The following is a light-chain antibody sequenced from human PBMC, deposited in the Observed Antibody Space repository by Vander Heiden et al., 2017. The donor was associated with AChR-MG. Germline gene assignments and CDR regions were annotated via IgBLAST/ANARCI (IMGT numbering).Light chain of an antibody. Sequence: SSALTQDSAVSGALGQTVRITCQGDSLRSYYASWYQQKPGQAPVLVIYGKNNRPSGIPDRFSGSSSGNTASLTITGAQAEDEADYYCNSRDSSGAVFGTGTKVTVL. CDR2: GKN. CDR3: NSRDSSGAV. CDR1: SLRSYY. J-gene: IGLJ1*01. V-gene: IGLV3-19*01.